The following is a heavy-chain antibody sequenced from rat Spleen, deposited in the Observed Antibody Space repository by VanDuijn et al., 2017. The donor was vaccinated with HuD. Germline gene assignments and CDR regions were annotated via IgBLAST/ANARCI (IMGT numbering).Heavy chain of an antibody. D-gene: IGHD5-1*01. Sequence: EVQLVESGGDLVQPGRSLKLSCVVSGFTFSNYYMAWVRQAPTKGLEWVATISYDGSSTYYRDSVKGRFTISRDNAKSTLYLQMDSLRSEDTATYYCARQNWPYYFDYWGQGVMVTVSS. V-gene: IGHV5-29*01. CDR2: ISYDGSST. CDR3: ARQNWPYYFDY. CDR1: GFTFSNYY. J-gene: IGHJ2*01.